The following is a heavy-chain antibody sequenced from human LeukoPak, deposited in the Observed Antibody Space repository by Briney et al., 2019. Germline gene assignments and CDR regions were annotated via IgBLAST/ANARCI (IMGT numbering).Heavy chain of an antibody. J-gene: IGHJ4*02. CDR3: AKDELNVGIAATLFPFDY. V-gene: IGHV3-30*18. CDR2: ISYDGSNK. CDR1: GFTFSSYG. D-gene: IGHD2-15*01. Sequence: GRSLRLSCAASGFTFSSYGMHWVRQAPGKGLEWVAVISYDGSNKYYADSVKGRFTISRDNSKNTLYLQMNSLRAEDTAVYYCAKDELNVGIAATLFPFDYWGQGTLVTVSS.